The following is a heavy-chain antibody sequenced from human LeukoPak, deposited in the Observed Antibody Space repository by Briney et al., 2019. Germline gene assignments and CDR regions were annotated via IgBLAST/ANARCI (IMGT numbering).Heavy chain of an antibody. V-gene: IGHV4-59*01. Sequence: SETLSLTCTVSGGSMRTYSWSWIRQPPGKGLEWIGYIYDSGRTNYNPSLESRVIISTDTSKSQISLKLRSVTAADTAVYYCARELTILGPDYYYGMDVWGQGTTVIVSS. CDR2: IYDSGRT. J-gene: IGHJ6*02. D-gene: IGHD3-3*01. CDR3: ARELTILGPDYYYGMDV. CDR1: GGSMRTYS.